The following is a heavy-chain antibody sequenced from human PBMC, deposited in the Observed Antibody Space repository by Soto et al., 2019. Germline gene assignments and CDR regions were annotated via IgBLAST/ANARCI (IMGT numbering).Heavy chain of an antibody. V-gene: IGHV3-33*01. D-gene: IGHD2-21*02. J-gene: IGHJ6*03. CDR1: GFIFSSYG. CDR3: ARRGVTTYYYHMDV. Sequence: GGSLRLSCAVSGFIFSSYGMHWVRQAPGKGLEWVAVIWYDGSKYYADSVKGRFTISRDNSKNTLYLQMNSLRAEDTAIYYRARRGVTTYYYHMDVWGKGTTVTVSS. CDR2: IWYDGSK.